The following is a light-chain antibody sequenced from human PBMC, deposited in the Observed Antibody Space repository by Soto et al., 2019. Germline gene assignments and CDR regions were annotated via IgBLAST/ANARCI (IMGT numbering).Light chain of an antibody. V-gene: IGKV4-1*01. Sequence: DIVMTQSPDSLAVSLGERATMNCKCSRSVLYKSNNKNHLAWYQQKPGQPPQLIIYWASTRESGVPERFSGSGSGTDFTLTISSLEPEDSAVYYCQQRHMWPTTFGQGTRLEIK. CDR2: WAS. J-gene: IGKJ5*01. CDR1: RSVLYKSNNKNH. CDR3: QQRHMWPTT.